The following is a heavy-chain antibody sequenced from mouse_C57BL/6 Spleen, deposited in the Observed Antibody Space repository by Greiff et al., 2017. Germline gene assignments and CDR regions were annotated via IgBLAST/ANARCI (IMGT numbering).Heavy chain of an antibody. CDR1: GFTFSSYT. Sequence: EVKLVESGGGLVKPGGSLKLSCAASGFTFSSYTMSWVRQTPEKRLEWVATISGGGGNTYYPDSVKGRFTISRDNAKNTLYLQMSSLRSEDTALYYCARQGTEGYFDVWGTGTTVTVSS. V-gene: IGHV5-9*01. D-gene: IGHD2-14*01. CDR2: ISGGGGNT. J-gene: IGHJ1*03. CDR3: ARQGTEGYFDV.